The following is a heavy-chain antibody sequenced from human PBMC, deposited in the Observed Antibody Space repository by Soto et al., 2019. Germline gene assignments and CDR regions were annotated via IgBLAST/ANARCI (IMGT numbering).Heavy chain of an antibody. J-gene: IGHJ6*02. CDR2: ISGSGGST. D-gene: IGHD1-26*01. V-gene: IGHV3-23*01. CDR3: AKDKLTSGSYYAPYYYYGMDV. CDR1: GFTFSSYA. Sequence: GGSLRLSCAASGFTFSSYAMSWVRQAPGKGLEWVSAISGSGGSTYYADSVKGRFTISRDNSKNTLYLQMNSLRAEDTAVYYCAKDKLTSGSYYAPYYYYGMDVWGQGTTVTVSS.